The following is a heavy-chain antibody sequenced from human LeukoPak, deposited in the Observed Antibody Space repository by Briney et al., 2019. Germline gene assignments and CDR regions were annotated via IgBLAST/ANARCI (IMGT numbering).Heavy chain of an antibody. Sequence: GRSLRLSCAASGVTFSSYGMHWVRQAPGKGLEWVAVIWYDGSNKYYADSVKGRFTISRDNSKNTLYLQMNSLRAEDTAVYYCAGGDDYGDFSGWFDHWGQGTLVTVSS. J-gene: IGHJ5*02. CDR3: AGGDDYGDFSGWFDH. D-gene: IGHD4-17*01. V-gene: IGHV3-33*01. CDR1: GVTFSSYG. CDR2: IWYDGSNK.